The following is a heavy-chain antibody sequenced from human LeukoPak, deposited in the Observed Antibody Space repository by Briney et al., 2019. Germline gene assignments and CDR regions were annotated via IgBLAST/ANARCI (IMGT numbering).Heavy chain of an antibody. V-gene: IGHV4-34*01. CDR2: INHSGST. CDR1: GGSFSGYY. D-gene: IGHD3-22*01. J-gene: IGHJ1*01. CDR3: ATQANFYDSSGYFHR. Sequence: PSETLSLTCAVYGGSFSGYYWSWIRQPPGKGLEWIGEINHSGSTNYNPSLKSRVTISVDTSKNQFSLKLSSVTAADTAIYYCATQANFYDSSGYFHRWGQGTLVTVSS.